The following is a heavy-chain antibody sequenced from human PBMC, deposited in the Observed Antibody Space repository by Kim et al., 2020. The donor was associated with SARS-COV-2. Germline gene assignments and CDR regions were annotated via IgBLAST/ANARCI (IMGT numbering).Heavy chain of an antibody. CDR3: ATEGRVVVTAPSPFDY. J-gene: IGHJ4*02. D-gene: IGHD2-21*02. CDR2: INPSGGTT. Sequence: ASVKVSCKASGYTFTSYYLHWVRQAPGQGLEWMGIINPSGGTTNYAQKFQGRVTMTRDTSRSTVYMELSSLRSEDTAVYYCATEGRVVVTAPSPFDYWGQGTLVTVSS. CDR1: GYTFTSYY. V-gene: IGHV1-46*01.